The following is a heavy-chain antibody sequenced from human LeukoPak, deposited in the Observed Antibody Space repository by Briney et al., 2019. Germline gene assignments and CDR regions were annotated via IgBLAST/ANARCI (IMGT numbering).Heavy chain of an antibody. Sequence: SETLSLTCAVSGYPISSGYYCGWIRQPPGKGLEWIGSIYHSGSTYYNPSLNSRVTISVDTSKNQFSLKLSSVTAADTAVYCCARGGQQPDYWGQGTLVTVSS. D-gene: IGHD6-13*01. V-gene: IGHV4-38-2*01. CDR1: GYPISSGYY. J-gene: IGHJ4*02. CDR2: IYHSGST. CDR3: ARGGQQPDY.